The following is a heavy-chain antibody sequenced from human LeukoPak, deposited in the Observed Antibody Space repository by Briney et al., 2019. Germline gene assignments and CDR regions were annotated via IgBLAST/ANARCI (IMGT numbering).Heavy chain of an antibody. D-gene: IGHD1-14*01. CDR1: GGSFSGYY. V-gene: IGHV4-31*11. CDR2: IYYSGST. J-gene: IGHJ4*02. CDR3: ARSDHGFDY. Sequence: SETLSLTCAVYGGSFSGYYWSWIRQHPGKGLEWIGYIYYSGSTYYNPSLKSRVTISVDTSKNQFSLKLSSVTAADTAVYYCARSDHGFDYWGQGTLVTVSS.